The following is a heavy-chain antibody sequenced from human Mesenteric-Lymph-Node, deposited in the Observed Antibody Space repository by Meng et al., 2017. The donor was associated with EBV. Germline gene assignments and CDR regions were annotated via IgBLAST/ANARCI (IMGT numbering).Heavy chain of an antibody. CDR3: ARGTVAGTHLDY. V-gene: IGHV4-4*02. J-gene: IGHJ4*02. Sequence: EQLQEAGPGLVEASAALALTCAVSGGSISSSNWWSWVRQPPGKGLEWIGEIYHSGSTNYNPSLKSRVTISVDKSKNQFSLKLSSVTAADTAVYYCARGTVAGTHLDYWAQGTLVTVSS. CDR2: IYHSGST. D-gene: IGHD6-19*01. CDR1: GGSISSSNW.